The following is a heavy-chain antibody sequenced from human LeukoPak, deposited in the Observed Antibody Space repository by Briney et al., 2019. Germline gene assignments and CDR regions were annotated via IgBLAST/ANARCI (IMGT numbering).Heavy chain of an antibody. Sequence: PGGSLRLSCAASGFTFSDYYMSWIRQAPGKGLEWVSYISSSSSYTNYADSVKGRFTISRDIAKNSLYLQMNSLRAEDTAVYYCARGGDTTGTTGWFDPWGQGTLVTVSS. CDR1: GFTFSDYY. CDR3: ARGGDTTGTTGWFDP. V-gene: IGHV3-11*06. D-gene: IGHD1-1*01. CDR2: ISSSSSYT. J-gene: IGHJ5*02.